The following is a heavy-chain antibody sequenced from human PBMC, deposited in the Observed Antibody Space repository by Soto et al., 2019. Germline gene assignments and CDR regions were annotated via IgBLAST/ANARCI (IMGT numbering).Heavy chain of an antibody. Sequence: VQLQESGPRLVKPSETLSLTCTVSDGSVNSDSYYWSWIRQPPGKGLEWISSVSNSGTTNYNPSLKSRVTLSVDTSKNRFSLKLTPVTAADTAVYYCVRHNGVTAMGLYNWLDPWGQGILVTVST. CDR1: DGSVNSDSYY. V-gene: IGHV4-61*01. CDR3: VRHNGVTAMGLYNWLDP. J-gene: IGHJ5*02. D-gene: IGHD2-21*02. CDR2: VSNSGTT.